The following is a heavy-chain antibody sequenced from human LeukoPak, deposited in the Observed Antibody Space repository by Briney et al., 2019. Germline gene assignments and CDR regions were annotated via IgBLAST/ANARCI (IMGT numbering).Heavy chain of an antibody. Sequence: SLRLSXAASGFTFSTCSMKWVRQAPGKALEWVSSISGSSYHIYYADSVKGRFTISRDNANNLLYLQMNSLRAEDTAVYYCASGTIVGARGADNWGQGTLVTVSS. J-gene: IGHJ4*02. CDR2: ISGSSYHI. CDR3: ASGTIVGARGADN. V-gene: IGHV3-21*01. D-gene: IGHD1-26*01. CDR1: GFTFSTCS.